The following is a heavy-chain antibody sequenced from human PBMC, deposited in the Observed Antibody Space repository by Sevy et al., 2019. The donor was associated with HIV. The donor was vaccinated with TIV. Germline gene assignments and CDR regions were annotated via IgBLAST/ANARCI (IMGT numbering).Heavy chain of an antibody. D-gene: IGHD3-3*01. CDR1: GGSFSDFY. CDR3: VRFDTKIKIFGVPRGAY. CDR2: INHREVT. Sequence: SETLSLTCTVYGGSFSDFYWNWIRQSPGKGVEWIGEINHREVTNYNPSLKSRATISADASNRQFPLKLTSVTAADTAVYYCVRFDTKIKIFGVPRGAYWGPGTLVTVSS. V-gene: IGHV4-34*01. J-gene: IGHJ4*02.